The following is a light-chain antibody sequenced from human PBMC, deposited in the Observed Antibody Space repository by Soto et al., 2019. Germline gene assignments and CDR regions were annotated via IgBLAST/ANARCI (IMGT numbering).Light chain of an antibody. CDR3: SSYTSGSTLEVV. J-gene: IGLJ2*01. CDR2: DVS. CDR1: SSDVGGYNY. Sequence: QSALTQPASVSGSPGQSITISCTGTSSDVGGYNYVSWYQQHPGKAPKLMIYDVSNRPSGVSNRFSGSKSGDTASLTISGLQAEDEADYYCSSYTSGSTLEVVFGGGTKVTVL. V-gene: IGLV2-14*01.